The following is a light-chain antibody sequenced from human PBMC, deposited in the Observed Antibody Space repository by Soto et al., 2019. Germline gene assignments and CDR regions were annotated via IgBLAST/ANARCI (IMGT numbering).Light chain of an antibody. CDR3: QQRSNWPL. J-gene: IGKJ5*01. CDR1: QAVSSY. V-gene: IGKV3-11*01. CDR2: DAS. Sequence: EIVLTQSPATLSLSPGKNAPLSCRASQAVSSYLAWYQQKPGQAPRLLIYDASKRATGIPARFSGGGSGTDFTLTISTLEPEDLAVYYCQQRSNWPLFGQGTRLEIK.